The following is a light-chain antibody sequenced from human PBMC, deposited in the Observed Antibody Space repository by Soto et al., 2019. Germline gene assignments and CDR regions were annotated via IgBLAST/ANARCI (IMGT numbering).Light chain of an antibody. CDR2: SNS. CDR3: AAWDDSRSGHWV. CDR1: SSNIGRNT. Sequence: QSVLTQPPSASGTPGQRVTISCSGNSSNIGRNTVNWYQQLPGTAPKLLIYSNSQRPSGVSDRFSGSKSGTSASLAISGLQSEDEADYYCAAWDDSRSGHWVFGGGTKVTVL. J-gene: IGLJ3*02. V-gene: IGLV1-44*01.